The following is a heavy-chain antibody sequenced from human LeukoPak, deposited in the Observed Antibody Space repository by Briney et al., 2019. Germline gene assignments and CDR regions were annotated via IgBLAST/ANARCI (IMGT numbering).Heavy chain of an antibody. J-gene: IGHJ4*02. V-gene: IGHV3-30*18. CDR3: AKDWARPSFYDILTGYYMPPHY. CDR2: ISYDGSNK. D-gene: IGHD3-9*01. Sequence: GGSLRLSCAASGFTFSSYGMHWVRQAPGKGLEWVAVISYDGSNKYYADSVKGRFTISRDNSKNTLYLQMNSLRAEDTAVYYCAKDWARPSFYDILTGYYMPPHYWGQGILVTVSS. CDR1: GFTFSSYG.